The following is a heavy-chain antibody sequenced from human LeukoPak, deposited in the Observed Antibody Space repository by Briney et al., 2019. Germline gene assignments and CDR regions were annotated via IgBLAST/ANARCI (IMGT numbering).Heavy chain of an antibody. J-gene: IGHJ4*02. Sequence: SETLSLTCAVYGGSISSGGYAWRWVRQPPGKGVEWIGYLYHIARTYHNPSLTSRLSISAHTSTTQSSLKLSSVTPADTAVYYCARGLRFLDPLTGYFDYSGQGTLVTVSS. CDR3: ARGLRFLDPLTGYFDY. V-gene: IGHV4-30-2*01. D-gene: IGHD3-3*01. CDR2: LYHIART. CDR1: GGSISSGGYA.